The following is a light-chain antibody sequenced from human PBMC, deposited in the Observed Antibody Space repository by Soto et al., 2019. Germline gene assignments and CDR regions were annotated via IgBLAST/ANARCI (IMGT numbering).Light chain of an antibody. J-gene: IGKJ1*01. CDR3: QHYNSYLGA. CDR1: HTISSW. Sequence: DLQMPQSPSTLSGSIGDRVTITCQASHTISSWLAWYQQKPGKAPKLLIYRASTLTSGVPSRFSGSGSGTEFTLTISSLQPDDFATYYCQHYNSYLGAFGQGTKVDI. V-gene: IGKV1-5*03. CDR2: RAS.